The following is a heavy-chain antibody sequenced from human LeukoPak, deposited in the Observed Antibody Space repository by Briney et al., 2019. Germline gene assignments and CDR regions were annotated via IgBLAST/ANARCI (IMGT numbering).Heavy chain of an antibody. CDR1: GFTFSSYW. J-gene: IGHJ6*02. CDR2: ISGSGDRT. D-gene: IGHD3-10*01. Sequence: PGGSLRLSCAASGFTFSSYWMSWVRQTPGKGLEWVSAISGSGDRTYYAESVKGRFSISRDNSKNTLYLQMHSLRAEDTAVYYCGKRELWHGSGEDAWGQGTTVTVSS. V-gene: IGHV3-23*01. CDR3: GKRELWHGSGEDA.